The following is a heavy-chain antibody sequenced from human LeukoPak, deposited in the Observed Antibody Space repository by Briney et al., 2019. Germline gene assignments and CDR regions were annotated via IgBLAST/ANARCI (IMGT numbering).Heavy chain of an antibody. Sequence: GASVKLSCKVSGYTLIEISMHWVRQAPGKGLEWMGGFNVEDGETIYAQKFQGRVTMTEDTSTDTAHMELSSLRSEDTAVYYCAMFRILGGTKPFDYWGQGTLVTVSS. V-gene: IGHV1-24*01. CDR2: FNVEDGET. D-gene: IGHD1-26*01. CDR3: AMFRILGGTKPFDY. J-gene: IGHJ4*02. CDR1: GYTLIEIS.